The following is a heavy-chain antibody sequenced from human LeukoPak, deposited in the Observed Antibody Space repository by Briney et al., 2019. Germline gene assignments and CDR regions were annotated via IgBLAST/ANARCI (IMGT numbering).Heavy chain of an antibody. Sequence: PGRSLRLSCAASGFTFSYYPMHWVRQAPGKGLEWVAVISYDGINKYYADSVRGRFTISRDNSKNTLYLQMNSLRAEDTAVYYCARDGIVVVTATSLDYWGQGTLATVSS. D-gene: IGHD2-21*02. CDR3: ARDGIVVVTATSLDY. CDR2: ISYDGINK. J-gene: IGHJ4*02. CDR1: GFTFSYYP. V-gene: IGHV3-30*04.